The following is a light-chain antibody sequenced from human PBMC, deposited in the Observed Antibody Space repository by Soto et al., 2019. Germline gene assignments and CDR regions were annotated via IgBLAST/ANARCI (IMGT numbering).Light chain of an antibody. J-gene: IGKJ2*01. CDR3: QQRSNWLYT. CDR2: DAS. CDR1: QSVSSY. V-gene: IGKV3-11*01. Sequence: EILLTQSPATLSLSPGERATLSCRASQSVSSYLAWYQQKPGQAPRLLIYDASNGATGIPARFSGSGSGTDFTLTISSLEPEDFAVYYCQQRSNWLYTFGQGTKVDIK.